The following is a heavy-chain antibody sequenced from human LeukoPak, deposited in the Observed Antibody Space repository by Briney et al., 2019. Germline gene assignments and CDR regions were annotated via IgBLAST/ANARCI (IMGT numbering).Heavy chain of an antibody. V-gene: IGHV4-34*01. CDR2: INHSGST. D-gene: IGHD6-13*01. Sequence: SETLSLTCAVYGGSFSGYYWSWIRQPPGKGLEWIGEINHSGSTNYNPSLKSRVTISVDTSKNRFSLKLSSVTAADTAVYYCAREGDSSSWYPFYFDYWGQGTLVTVSS. CDR3: AREGDSSSWYPFYFDY. J-gene: IGHJ4*02. CDR1: GGSFSGYY.